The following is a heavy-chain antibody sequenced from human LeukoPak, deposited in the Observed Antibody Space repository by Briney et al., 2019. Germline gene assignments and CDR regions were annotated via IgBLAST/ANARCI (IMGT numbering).Heavy chain of an antibody. CDR1: GFTFSSYS. D-gene: IGHD6-19*01. CDR3: SETDYSSGWYSG. Sequence: GGSLRLSCAASGFTFSSYSMNWVRQAPGKGLEWVSSISSSSSYIYYADSVRGRFTISRDNAKNSLYLQMNSLRAEDTAVYYCSETDYSSGWYSGWGQGTLVTVSS. CDR2: ISSSSSYI. J-gene: IGHJ4*02. V-gene: IGHV3-21*01.